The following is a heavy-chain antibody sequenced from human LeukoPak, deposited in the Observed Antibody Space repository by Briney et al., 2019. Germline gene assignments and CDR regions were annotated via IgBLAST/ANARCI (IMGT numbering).Heavy chain of an antibody. Sequence: GGSLRLSCAASGFTFSSYAMSWVRQAPGRGLEWVSYISGSSSAVFYADSVKGRFTISGDNANNSLYLQMTSLRAEDTAVYYCVRERYGAYWGQGILVSVSS. CDR1: GFTFSSYA. CDR3: VRERYGAY. V-gene: IGHV3-48*01. J-gene: IGHJ4*02. CDR2: ISGSSSAV. D-gene: IGHD1-20*01.